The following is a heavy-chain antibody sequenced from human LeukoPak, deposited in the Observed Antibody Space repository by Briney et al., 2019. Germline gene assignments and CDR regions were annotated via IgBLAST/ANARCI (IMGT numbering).Heavy chain of an antibody. Sequence: GALRISCCAPGFTFSHYGMHRVRQAPGKGLEGVATISYEGSNEYYADSVKCRFTIATDDSKNTLYLQMNSLRGEDTAVYYCAKPGRGNWNDGLVYWGQGTLVTVSS. V-gene: IGHV3-30*18. CDR2: ISYEGSNE. CDR1: GFTFSHYG. CDR3: AKPGRGNWNDGLVY. D-gene: IGHD1-1*01. J-gene: IGHJ4*02.